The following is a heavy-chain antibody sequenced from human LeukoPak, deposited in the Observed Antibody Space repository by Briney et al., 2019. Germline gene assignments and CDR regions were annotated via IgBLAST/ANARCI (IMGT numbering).Heavy chain of an antibody. Sequence: GGSLRLSCAASGFTFSSYAMHWVRQAPGKGLEWVAVISYDGSNKYYADSVKGRFTISRDNSKNTLYLQMNSLRAEDTAVYYRAGLFISSLPWDYWGQGTLVTVSS. CDR3: AGLFISSLPWDY. J-gene: IGHJ4*02. D-gene: IGHD3/OR15-3a*01. CDR2: ISYDGSNK. CDR1: GFTFSSYA. V-gene: IGHV3-30-3*01.